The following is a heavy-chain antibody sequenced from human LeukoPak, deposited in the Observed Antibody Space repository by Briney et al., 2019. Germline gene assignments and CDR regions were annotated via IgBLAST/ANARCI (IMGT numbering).Heavy chain of an antibody. J-gene: IGHJ3*02. CDR3: AKGPYYYDSSAYHYGAFDI. CDR1: GFTFSSYA. Sequence: QTGGSLRLSCAASGFTFSSYAMSWVRQAPGKGLEWVSAISGSGGSTYYADSVKGRFTISRDNSKNTLYLQMNSLRAEDTAVYYCAKGPYYYDSSAYHYGAFDIWGQGTMVTVSS. CDR2: ISGSGGST. D-gene: IGHD3-22*01. V-gene: IGHV3-23*01.